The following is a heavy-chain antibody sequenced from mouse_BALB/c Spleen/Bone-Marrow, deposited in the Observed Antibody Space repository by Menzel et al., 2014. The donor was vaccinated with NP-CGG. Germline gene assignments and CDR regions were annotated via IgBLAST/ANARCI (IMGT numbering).Heavy chain of an antibody. CDR3: ARWVYYSYAMGY. CDR2: IDPSDSYT. V-gene: IGHV1-69*02. J-gene: IGHJ4*01. D-gene: IGHD2-12*01. Sequence: VQLQQSGAGLVKPGASVKLSCKASGFTFTSYWMYWVKQRPGQGLEWIGEIDPSDSYTNYNQNFKGKATLTGDKSSSTAYMQLSSLTSEDSAVYYCARWVYYSYAMGYWGQGTSVTVSS. CDR1: GFTFTSYW.